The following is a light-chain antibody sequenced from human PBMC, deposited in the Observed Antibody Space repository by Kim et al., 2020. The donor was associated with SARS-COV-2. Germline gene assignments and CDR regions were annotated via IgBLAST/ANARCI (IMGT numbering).Light chain of an antibody. CDR3: QSYDGTGWV. Sequence: TIPSTRNGGSIATGYVNCYQQRPGRSPTTVIYEDDQRPSGVPDRFSASVDSSSNAASLIISGLETEDEADYYCQSYDGTGWVFGGGTQLTVL. J-gene: IGLJ3*02. CDR1: GGSIATGY. CDR2: EDD. V-gene: IGLV6-57*01.